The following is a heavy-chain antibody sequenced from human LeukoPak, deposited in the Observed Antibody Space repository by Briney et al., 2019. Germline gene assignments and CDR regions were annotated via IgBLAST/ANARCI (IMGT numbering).Heavy chain of an antibody. Sequence: GASVKVSCKASGYTLSSYTLHWVRQAPGQRPEWMGCIYAGSGNVKYSQNFQGRVTITRDTSASTAYMELSSLRSEDTAVYYCAKDGSFGYCSSTSCSIDCWGQGTLVTVSS. D-gene: IGHD2-2*03. V-gene: IGHV1-3*01. CDR3: AKDGSFGYCSSTSCSIDC. CDR2: IYAGSGNV. J-gene: IGHJ4*02. CDR1: GYTLSSYT.